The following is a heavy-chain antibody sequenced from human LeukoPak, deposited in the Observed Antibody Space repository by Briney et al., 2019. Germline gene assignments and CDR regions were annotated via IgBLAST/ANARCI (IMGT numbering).Heavy chain of an antibody. Sequence: PSETLSLTCTASGGSISSSSYYWGWIRQPPGKGLERIGSIYYSGSTYYNPSLKSRVTISVDTSKNQFSLKLSSVTAADTAVYYCARGPGSAWYYYYGMDVWGQGTTVTVSS. D-gene: IGHD6-19*01. CDR2: IYYSGST. V-gene: IGHV4-39*07. CDR3: ARGPGSAWYYYYGMDV. CDR1: GGSISSSSYY. J-gene: IGHJ6*02.